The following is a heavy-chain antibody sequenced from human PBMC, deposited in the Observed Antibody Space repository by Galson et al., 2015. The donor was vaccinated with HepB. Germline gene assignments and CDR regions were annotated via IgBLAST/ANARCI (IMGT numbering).Heavy chain of an antibody. D-gene: IGHD6-19*01. CDR1: GDSVSSNSAA. CDR3: ARDRLCSGWYEGSIFDY. Sequence: CAISGDSVSSNSAAWNWIRQSPSRGLEWLGRTYYRSTWYNDYSLSVKSRITINPDTSKNQFSLQLKYVTPEDTAMYFCARDRLCSGWYEGSIFDYWGQGILVTVSS. V-gene: IGHV6-1*01. J-gene: IGHJ4*02. CDR2: TYYRSTWYN.